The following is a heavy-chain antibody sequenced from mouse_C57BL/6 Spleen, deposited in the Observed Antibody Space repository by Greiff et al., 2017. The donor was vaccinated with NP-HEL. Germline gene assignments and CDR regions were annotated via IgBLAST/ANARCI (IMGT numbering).Heavy chain of an antibody. Sequence: VQLQQPGAELVKPGASVKLSCKASGYTFTSYWMHWVQQRPGRGLEWIGRIDPNSGGTTYNEKFQSKATLTVDKPSSTAYMQLSSLTSEDSAVYYCARYYSNYPYYAMDYWGQGTSVTVSS. CDR2: IDPNSGGT. CDR3: ARYYSNYPYYAMDY. V-gene: IGHV1-72*01. D-gene: IGHD2-5*01. J-gene: IGHJ4*01. CDR1: GYTFTSYW.